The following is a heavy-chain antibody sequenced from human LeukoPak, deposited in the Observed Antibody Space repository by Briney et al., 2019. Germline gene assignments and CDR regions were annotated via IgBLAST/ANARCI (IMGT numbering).Heavy chain of an antibody. CDR1: GYTFTGYY. CDR2: INPNSGGT. D-gene: IGHD6-13*01. J-gene: IGHJ4*02. Sequence: ASVKVSCMASGYTFTGYYMHWVRQAPGQGLEWMGWINPNSGGTNYAQKFQGRVTMTRDTSISTGYMELSRLRSDCTAVYYSARDPYARQLVAYWGQGTLVTVYS. V-gene: IGHV1-2*02. CDR3: ARDPYARQLVAY.